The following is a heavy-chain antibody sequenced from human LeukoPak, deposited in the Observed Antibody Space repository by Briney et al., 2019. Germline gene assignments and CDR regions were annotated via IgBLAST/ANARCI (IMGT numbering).Heavy chain of an antibody. CDR1: GFTFSSYA. J-gene: IGHJ4*02. CDR3: ARGGRDGYNSPHFDY. Sequence: GRSLRLSCAASGFTFSSYAIHWVRQAPGKGLEWVAVISYDGSNKYYADSVKGRFTISRHNSKNTLYLQMNSLRAEDTAVYYCARGGRDGYNSPHFDYWGQGTLVAVSS. V-gene: IGHV3-30*14. D-gene: IGHD5-24*01. CDR2: ISYDGSNK.